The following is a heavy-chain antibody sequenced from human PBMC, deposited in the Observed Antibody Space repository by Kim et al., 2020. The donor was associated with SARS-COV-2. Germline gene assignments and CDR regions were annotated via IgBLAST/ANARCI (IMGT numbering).Heavy chain of an antibody. CDR1: GGSFSGYY. CDR3: ARLHRSAIIYYYGSGSRYGMDV. V-gene: IGHV4-34*01. J-gene: IGHJ6*02. Sequence: SETLSLTCAVYGGSFSGYYWSWIRQPPGKGLEWIGEINHSGSTNYNPSLKSRVTISVDTSKNQFSLKLSSVTAADTAVYYCARLHRSAIIYYYGSGSRYGMDVWGQGTTVTVSS. CDR2: INHSGST. D-gene: IGHD3-10*01.